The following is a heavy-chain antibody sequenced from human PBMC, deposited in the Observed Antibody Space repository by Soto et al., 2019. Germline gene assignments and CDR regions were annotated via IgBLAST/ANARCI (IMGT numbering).Heavy chain of an antibody. D-gene: IGHD4-4*01. Sequence: SVKVSCKASGGTFSSYAISWVRQAPGQGLEWMGGIIPIFGTANYAQKFQGRVTITADESTSTAYMELSSLRSEDTAVYYCARFETVTTEERRYYYGMDVWGQGTTVTVSS. J-gene: IGHJ6*02. CDR2: IIPIFGTA. V-gene: IGHV1-69*13. CDR1: GGTFSSYA. CDR3: ARFETVTTEERRYYYGMDV.